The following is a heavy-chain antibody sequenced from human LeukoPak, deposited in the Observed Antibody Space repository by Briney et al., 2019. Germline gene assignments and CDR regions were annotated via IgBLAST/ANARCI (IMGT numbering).Heavy chain of an antibody. Sequence: ASVKVSCKASGYTFTSYYMHWVRQAPGQGLEWMGIINPSGGSTSYAQKFQGRVTMTRDVSTTTVYMDLSSLRSDDTAVYYCAREALTIFALVRTQTTKSPHRFDPWGQGTLVTVSS. CDR1: GYTFTSYY. CDR3: AREALTIFALVRTQTTKSPHRFDP. D-gene: IGHD3-3*01. J-gene: IGHJ5*02. V-gene: IGHV1-46*01. CDR2: INPSGGST.